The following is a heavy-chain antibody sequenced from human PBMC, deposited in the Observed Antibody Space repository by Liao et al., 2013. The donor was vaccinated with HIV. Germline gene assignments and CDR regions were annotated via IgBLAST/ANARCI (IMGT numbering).Heavy chain of an antibody. CDR1: GGSFNSNY. D-gene: IGHD6-13*01. J-gene: IGHJ6*03. CDR3: ARSAGYDYFYHMDV. CDR2: INHSGTT. Sequence: QVQLQQWGAGLLKPSETLSLSCAVYGGSFNSNYWSWIRQPPGKGLEWIGEINHSGTTNYNPSLKSRVTISVDSSNNQFSLKLRSVTAADTAIYYCARSAGYDYFYHMDVWGNGTTVTVSS. V-gene: IGHV4-34*01.